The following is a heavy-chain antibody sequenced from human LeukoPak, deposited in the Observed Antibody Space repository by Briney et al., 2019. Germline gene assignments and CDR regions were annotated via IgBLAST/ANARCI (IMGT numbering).Heavy chain of an antibody. D-gene: IGHD3-10*01. CDR2: ISQDGTEK. Sequence: GGSLRLSCAASGFTFSGFWMTWVRQAPGKGLEWVASISQDGTEKHHVDSVTGRFTISRDNAKNSLYLQMNGLRADDTAVYYCARDRARVFDNWGQGTLVTVSS. V-gene: IGHV3-7*05. CDR1: GFTFSGFW. CDR3: ARDRARVFDN. J-gene: IGHJ5*02.